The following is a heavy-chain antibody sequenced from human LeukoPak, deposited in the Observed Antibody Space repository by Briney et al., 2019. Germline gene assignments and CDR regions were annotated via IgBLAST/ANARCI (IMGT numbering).Heavy chain of an antibody. J-gene: IGHJ4*02. D-gene: IGHD3-16*02. CDR3: ARGLRLGELSLFDY. Sequence: GGSLRLSCAASGFTFSSYAMHWVRQAPGKGLEYVSAISSNGGSTYYANSVKGRFTTSRDNSKNTLYLQMGSLRAEDMAVCYCARGLRLGELSLFDYWGQGTLVTVSS. CDR1: GFTFSSYA. CDR2: ISSNGGST. V-gene: IGHV3-64*01.